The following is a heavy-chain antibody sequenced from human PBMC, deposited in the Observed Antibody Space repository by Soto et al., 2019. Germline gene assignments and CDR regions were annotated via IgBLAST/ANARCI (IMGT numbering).Heavy chain of an antibody. CDR2: ISGSGGST. CDR1: GFTFSSYA. Sequence: EVQLLESGGGLVQPGGSLRLSCAASGFTFSSYAMSWVRQAPGKGLEWVSAISGSGGSTYYADSVKGRVTISRDNSKNTLYLQMNSLRAEDTAVYYCAKYILPDLDAFDIWGQGTMVTVSS. D-gene: IGHD3-3*01. V-gene: IGHV3-23*01. CDR3: AKYILPDLDAFDI. J-gene: IGHJ3*02.